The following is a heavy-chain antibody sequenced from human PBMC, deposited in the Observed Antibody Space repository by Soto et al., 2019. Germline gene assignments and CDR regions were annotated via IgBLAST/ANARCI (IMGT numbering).Heavy chain of an antibody. CDR1: GFTFGSYD. CDR3: VRGSRDYYDSSGFEY. Sequence: TGGSLRLSCEASGFTFGSYDMNGVRQAPGKGLELVSHTSGSGSTIDYADFLKGRFTIYRDNAKNTPYLQMNSLRAEDTAVYYCVRGSRDYYDSSGFEYWGQGTLVTVSS. D-gene: IGHD3-22*01. J-gene: IGHJ4*02. V-gene: IGHV3-48*03. CDR2: TSGSGSTI.